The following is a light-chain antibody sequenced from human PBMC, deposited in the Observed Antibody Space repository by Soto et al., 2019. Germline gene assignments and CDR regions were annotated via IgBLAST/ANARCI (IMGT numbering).Light chain of an antibody. Sequence: EIVLTQSPGTLSLSPGERATLSCRASQSVRSNYLAWYQQIPGQAPRLLVYGASSRATGIPDRFSGSGSGTDFTLTIRRLEPEDFAVYYCQHYGDSSFTFGGGTNVEIK. CDR2: GAS. V-gene: IGKV3-20*01. J-gene: IGKJ4*01. CDR3: QHYGDSSFT. CDR1: QSVRSNY.